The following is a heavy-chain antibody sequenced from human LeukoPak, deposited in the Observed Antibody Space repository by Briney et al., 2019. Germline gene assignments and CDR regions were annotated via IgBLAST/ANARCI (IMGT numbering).Heavy chain of an antibody. CDR2: ISESGFTT. J-gene: IGHJ4*02. Sequence: GGSLRLSCAASAFTFSSYAMSWVRQAPGKGLEWVSGISESGFTTYYADSVKGRFTISRDYSKDTLHLQISSLRAEDAAVYYCAKHRHSDFDNYFDYWGQGTLVTVSS. CDR1: AFTFSSYA. D-gene: IGHD3-22*01. V-gene: IGHV3-23*01. CDR3: AKHRHSDFDNYFDY.